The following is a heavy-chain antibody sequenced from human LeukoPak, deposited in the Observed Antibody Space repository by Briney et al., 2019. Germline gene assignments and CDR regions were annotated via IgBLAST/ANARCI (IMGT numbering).Heavy chain of an antibody. J-gene: IGHJ4*02. V-gene: IGHV3-30*18. Sequence: PGRSLRLSCAASGFTFSSYGMHWVRQAPGKGLEWVAVISYDGSNKYYADSVKGRFTISRDNSKNTLYLQMNSLRAEDTAVYYCAKDRAGADYYDGSGLFDYWGQGTLVTVSS. CDR1: GFTFSSYG. D-gene: IGHD3-22*01. CDR2: ISYDGSNK. CDR3: AKDRAGADYYDGSGLFDY.